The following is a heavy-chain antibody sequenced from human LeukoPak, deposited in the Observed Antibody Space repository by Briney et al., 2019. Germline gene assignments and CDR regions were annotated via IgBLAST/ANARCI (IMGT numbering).Heavy chain of an antibody. CDR3: ARYYYRSGYRGFDY. CDR1: GGSLSSYY. CDR2: IYTSGST. J-gene: IGHJ4*02. V-gene: IGHV4-4*07. Sequence: SETLSLSCTVSGGSLSSYYWSWIRQPAGKGLEWIGRIYTSGSTNYNPSLKSRVTMSVDTSKNQFSLKLSSVAAADTAVYYCARYYYRSGYRGFDYWGQGTLVTVSS. D-gene: IGHD3-22*01.